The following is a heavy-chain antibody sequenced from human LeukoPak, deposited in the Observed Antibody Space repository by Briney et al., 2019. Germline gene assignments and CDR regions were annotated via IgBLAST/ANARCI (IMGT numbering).Heavy chain of an antibody. V-gene: IGHV4-31*03. CDR1: GGPITSGGSY. Sequence: TLSLTCTVSGGPITSGGSYWSWIRQHPGEGLEWIGYIFYSGSTYYNPSLKSRVTISVDTSKKQFSLKLSSVTAADTAVYFCASQANYYDSSGYFLHWGQVILVTVSS. CDR3: ASQANYYDSSGYFLH. D-gene: IGHD3-22*01. CDR2: IFYSGST. J-gene: IGHJ1*01.